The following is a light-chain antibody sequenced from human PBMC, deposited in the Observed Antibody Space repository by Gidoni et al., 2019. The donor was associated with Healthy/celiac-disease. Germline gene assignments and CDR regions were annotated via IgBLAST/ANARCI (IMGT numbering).Light chain of an antibody. CDR2: QAS. CDR3: QQYNGHPWA. J-gene: IGKJ1*01. CDR1: QSIGFW. V-gene: IGKV1-5*03. Sequence: DIKLTQSPSTLSASAGDRVTITCRASQSIGFWLAWYRQKPGEAPSLLISQASILQSGVPSRFSGSGSRTEFTLTTNNLQPDDFATYFCQQYNGHPWAFXQXTKVEIK.